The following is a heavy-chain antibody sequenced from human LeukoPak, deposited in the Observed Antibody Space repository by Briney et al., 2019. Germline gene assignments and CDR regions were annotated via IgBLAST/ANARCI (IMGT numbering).Heavy chain of an antibody. Sequence: LSGGSRRLSCAASGFTFSSYAMSWVRQAPGKGLEWVSAISGSGGSTYYADSVKGRFTISRDNSKNTLYLQMNSLRAEDTAVYYCAGIYDYVWGSYRAAGYYYYYGMDVWGQGTTVTVSS. J-gene: IGHJ6*02. V-gene: IGHV3-23*01. D-gene: IGHD3-16*02. CDR1: GFTFSSYA. CDR2: ISGSGGST. CDR3: AGIYDYVWGSYRAAGYYYYYGMDV.